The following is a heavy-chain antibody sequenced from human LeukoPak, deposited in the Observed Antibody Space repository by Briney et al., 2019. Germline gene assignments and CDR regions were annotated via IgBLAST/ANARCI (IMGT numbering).Heavy chain of an antibody. V-gene: IGHV4-39*01. Sequence: SETLSLTCTVSGGSISSSSYYWGWIRQPPGKGLEWIGSIYYSGSTYYNPSLKSRVTISVDTSKNQFSLKLSSVTAADTAVYYCARHRSDYGPWGQGTLVTVSS. CDR1: GGSISSSSYY. CDR2: IYYSGST. CDR3: ARHRSDYGP. J-gene: IGHJ5*02. D-gene: IGHD4-17*01.